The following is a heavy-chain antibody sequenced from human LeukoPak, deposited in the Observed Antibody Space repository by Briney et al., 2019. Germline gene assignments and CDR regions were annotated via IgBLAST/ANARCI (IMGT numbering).Heavy chain of an antibody. D-gene: IGHD2-2*01. J-gene: IGHJ5*02. V-gene: IGHV3-23*01. Sequence: GGSLRLSCAASGFTFSSYAMSWVRQAPGKGLEWVSAISGSGGSTYYADSAKGRFTISRDNSKNTLYLQMNSLRAEDTAVYYCAKGARGIVVVPAAPVRSWGQGTLVTVSS. CDR2: ISGSGGST. CDR3: AKGARGIVVVPAAPVRS. CDR1: GFTFSSYA.